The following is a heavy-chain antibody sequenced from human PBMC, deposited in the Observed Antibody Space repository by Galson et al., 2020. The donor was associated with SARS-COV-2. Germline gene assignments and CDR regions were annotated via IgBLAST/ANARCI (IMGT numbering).Heavy chain of an antibody. CDR3: ARGPVVPAAIRGNWFDP. V-gene: IGHV1-2*04. Sequence: ASVKVSCKASGYTFTGNYMHWVRQAPGQGLEWMGWINPNSGGTNYAQKFQAWVTMTRDTSISTAYMELSRLRSDDTAVYYCARGPVVPAAIRGNWFDPWGQGTLVTVSS. CDR2: INPNSGGT. J-gene: IGHJ5*02. CDR1: GYTFTGNY. D-gene: IGHD2-2*02.